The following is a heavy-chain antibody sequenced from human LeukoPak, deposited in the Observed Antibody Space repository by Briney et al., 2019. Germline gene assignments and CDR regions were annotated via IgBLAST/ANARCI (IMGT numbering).Heavy chain of an antibody. V-gene: IGHV4-34*01. CDR2: INHSGST. J-gene: IGHJ4*02. CDR3: ASRGYSRPFDY. CDR1: GGSFSGYY. Sequence: SETLSLTCAVYGGSFSGYYWSWIRQPPGKGLEWIGEINHSGSTNYNPSLKSRVIISVDTSKNQFSLKLSSVTAADTAVYYCASRGYSRPFDYWGQGTLVTVSS. D-gene: IGHD6-13*01.